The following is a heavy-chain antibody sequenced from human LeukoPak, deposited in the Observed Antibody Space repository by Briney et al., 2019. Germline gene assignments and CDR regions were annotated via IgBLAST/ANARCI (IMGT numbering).Heavy chain of an antibody. CDR1: GFTFSDYY. CDR3: ARYDGYVFYIDY. J-gene: IGHJ4*02. CDR2: ISSSSSYT. V-gene: IGHV3-11*06. Sequence: GGSLRLSRAASGFTFSDYYMSWIRQAPGKGLEWVSYISSSSSYTNYADSVKGRFTISRDNAKNSLYLQMNSLRAEDTAIYYCARYDGYVFYIDYWGQGTLVTVSS. D-gene: IGHD5-24*01.